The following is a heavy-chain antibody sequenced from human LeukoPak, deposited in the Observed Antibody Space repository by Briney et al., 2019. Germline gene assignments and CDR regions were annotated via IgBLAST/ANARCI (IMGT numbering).Heavy chain of an antibody. D-gene: IGHD3-22*01. CDR2: ISGSGGST. V-gene: IGHV3-23*01. J-gene: IGHJ4*02. Sequence: GGSLRLSCAASGFTFSSYAMSWVRQAPGKGLEWVSAISGSGGSTYYADSVKGRFTISRDNSKNTLYLQMYSLRAEDTAVYYCAKGAMIVVVTNPFDYWGQGTLVTVSS. CDR1: GFTFSSYA. CDR3: AKGAMIVVVTNPFDY.